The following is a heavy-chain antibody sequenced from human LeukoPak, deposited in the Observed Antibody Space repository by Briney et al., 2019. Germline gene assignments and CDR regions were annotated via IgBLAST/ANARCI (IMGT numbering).Heavy chain of an antibody. CDR2: IYYSGST. J-gene: IGHJ5*02. Sequence: SETLSLTCIVSGGSISSSIYYWSWIRQHPGKGLEWIGYIYYSGSTYYNPSLKSRVTISVDTSKNQFSLKLSSVTAADTAVYYCARAAMPTYYYGSGSYFNWFDPWGQGTLVTVSS. D-gene: IGHD3-10*01. CDR1: GGSISSSIYY. CDR3: ARAAMPTYYYGSGSYFNWFDP. V-gene: IGHV4-31*03.